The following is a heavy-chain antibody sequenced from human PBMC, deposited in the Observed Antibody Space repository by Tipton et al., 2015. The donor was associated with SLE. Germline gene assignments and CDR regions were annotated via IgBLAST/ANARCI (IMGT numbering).Heavy chain of an antibody. CDR1: GGSISSGSYY. CDR2: IYTSGST. J-gene: IGHJ4*02. V-gene: IGHV4-61*09. CDR3: ARARFRSSPYY. Sequence: TLSLTCSVSGGSISSGSYYWSWIRQPAGKGLEWIGHIYTSGSTNYNPSLKSRVAISVETSKNQFSLKLSSVTAADPAVYYCARARFRSSPYYWGQGTLVTVSS. D-gene: IGHD2-15*01.